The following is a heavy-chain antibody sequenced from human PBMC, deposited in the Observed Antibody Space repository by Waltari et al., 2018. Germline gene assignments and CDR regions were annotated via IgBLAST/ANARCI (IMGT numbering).Heavy chain of an antibody. Sequence: QVQLVQSGAEVKKPGSSVKVSCKASGGTFSSYAIRWVRQAPGQGLEWMGGIIRIVGTANYGQKFQGRGTITADEATSTAYMELSSLRSEDTAVYYCARGVLGYCSGGSCHSWFDPWGQGTLVTVSS. CDR2: IIRIVGTA. V-gene: IGHV1-69*01. D-gene: IGHD2-15*01. CDR1: GGTFSSYA. J-gene: IGHJ5*02. CDR3: ARGVLGYCSGGSCHSWFDP.